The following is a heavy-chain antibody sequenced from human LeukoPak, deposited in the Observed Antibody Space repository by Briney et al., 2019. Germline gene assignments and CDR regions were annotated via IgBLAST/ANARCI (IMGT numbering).Heavy chain of an antibody. CDR3: ARGDQLLQFDY. CDR1: GFTFSSYS. J-gene: IGHJ4*02. V-gene: IGHV3-48*04. CDR2: ISSSGSTI. D-gene: IGHD2-2*01. Sequence: PGGSLRLSCAASGFTFSSYSMNWVRQAPGKGLEWVSYISSSGSTIYYADSVKGRFTISRDNAKNSLYLQMNSLRAEDTAVYYCARGDQLLQFDYWGQGTLVTVSS.